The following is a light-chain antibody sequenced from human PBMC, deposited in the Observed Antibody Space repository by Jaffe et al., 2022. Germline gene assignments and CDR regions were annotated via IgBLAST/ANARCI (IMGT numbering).Light chain of an antibody. Sequence: QSALTQPPSVSGSPGQSVTISCTGTSSDVGSYNRVSWYQQPPGTAPKLMIYAVSNRPSGVPDRFSGSKSGNTASLTISGLQAEDEADYYCSSYTTSSTVVFGGGTKLTVL. CDR2: AVS. V-gene: IGLV2-18*02. CDR1: SSDVGSYNR. J-gene: IGLJ2*01. CDR3: SSYTTSSTVV.